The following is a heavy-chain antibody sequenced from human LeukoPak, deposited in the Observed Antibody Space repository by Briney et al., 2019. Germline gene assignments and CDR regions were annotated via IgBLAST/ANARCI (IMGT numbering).Heavy chain of an antibody. CDR1: GYTLTELS. D-gene: IGHD2-2*01. V-gene: IGHV1-24*01. CDR2: SDPEDGET. Sequence: ASVKVSCKVSGYTLTELSMHWVRQAPGKGLEWMGGSDPEDGETIYAQKFQGRVTMTEDTSTDTAYMELSSLRSEDTAVYYCATVADCSSTSCYPPYYYYYGMDVWGQGTTVTVSS. CDR3: ATVADCSSTSCYPPYYYYYGMDV. J-gene: IGHJ6*02.